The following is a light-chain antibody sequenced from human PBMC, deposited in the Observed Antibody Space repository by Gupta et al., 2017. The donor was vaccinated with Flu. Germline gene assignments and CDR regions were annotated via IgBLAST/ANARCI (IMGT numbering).Light chain of an antibody. CDR2: EVT. V-gene: IGLV2-8*01. CDR3: TSYTGSSNFDV. CDR1: SSDVGGYNI. Sequence: SALTPPPSASVSPTHSVTISCTGSSSDVGGYNIDSWYQQHPGKAPKLMIYEVTKRPSGVPERFSGSKSGNTASLTVSGLQAEDEADYYCTSYTGSSNFDVFGTGTKVTVL. J-gene: IGLJ1*01.